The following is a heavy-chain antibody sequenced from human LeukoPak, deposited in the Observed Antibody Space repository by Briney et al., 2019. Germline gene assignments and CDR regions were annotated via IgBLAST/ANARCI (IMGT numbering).Heavy chain of an antibody. Sequence: GGSLRLSCAGSGFSFNNYWMHWVRHAPGKGLVWVSRIHSDGRITTYADSVKGRFTISKDSARNTLYLQMNTLRVEDTAVYYCARAQDTYNSLYFDYWGQGALVTVPS. D-gene: IGHD5-24*01. V-gene: IGHV3-74*01. CDR1: GFSFNNYW. J-gene: IGHJ4*02. CDR2: IHSDGRIT. CDR3: ARAQDTYNSLYFDY.